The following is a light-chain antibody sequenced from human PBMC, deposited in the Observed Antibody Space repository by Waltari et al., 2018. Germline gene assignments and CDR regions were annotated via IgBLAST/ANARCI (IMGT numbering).Light chain of an antibody. CDR1: SSDVGGYNH. CDR3: CSYAGSSTYV. V-gene: IGLV2-23*02. CDR2: DVS. Sequence: QSALTQPASVSGSPGQSITISCPGPSSDVGGYNHVAWYQQHPGKAPKRMIYDVSKRPSGVSNRFSGSKSGNTASLTISGLQAEDEADYYCCSYAGSSTYVFGTGTKVTVL. J-gene: IGLJ1*01.